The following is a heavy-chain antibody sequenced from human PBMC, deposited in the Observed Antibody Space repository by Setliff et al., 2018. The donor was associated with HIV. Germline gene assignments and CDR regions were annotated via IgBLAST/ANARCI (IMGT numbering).Heavy chain of an antibody. D-gene: IGHD3-22*01. CDR2: IYTSGST. CDR3: ARETYYYDIPQYYYYYMDV. CDR1: GGSISSGSYY. Sequence: PSETLSLTCTVSGGSISSGSYYWSWIRQPAGKGLEWIGRIYTSGSTNYNPSLKSRVTISVDTSKNQFSPKLRSVTAADTAVYYCARETYYYDIPQYYYYYMDVWGKGTTVTVSS. J-gene: IGHJ6*03. V-gene: IGHV4-61*02.